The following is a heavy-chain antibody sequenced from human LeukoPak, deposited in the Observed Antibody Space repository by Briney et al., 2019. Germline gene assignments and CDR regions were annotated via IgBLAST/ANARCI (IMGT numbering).Heavy chain of an antibody. CDR1: GGAISSYY. CDR2: IYYSGST. V-gene: IGHV4-59*01. D-gene: IGHD3-3*01. Sequence: SETLSLTCTVSGGAISSYYWSWIRQPPGKGLEWIGYIYYSGSTNYNPSLKSRVTISVDTSKNQFSLKLSPVTAADTAVYYCARGVFGVVIIGDYFALDYWGQGTLVTVSS. J-gene: IGHJ4*02. CDR3: ARGVFGVVIIGDYFALDY.